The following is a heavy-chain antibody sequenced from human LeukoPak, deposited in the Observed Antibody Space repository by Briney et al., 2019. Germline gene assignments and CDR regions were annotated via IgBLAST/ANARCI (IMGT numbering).Heavy chain of an antibody. CDR2: IYYSGST. V-gene: IGHV4-59*01. Sequence: SETLSLTCTVSGDSISTYYWSWIRQPPGKGLESIGYIYYSGSTNYNPSLKSRVTISVDTSKNQFSLKLSSVTAADTAVYYCARYGSGSLGAFDIWGQGTMVTVSS. CDR1: GDSISTYY. CDR3: ARYGSGSLGAFDI. J-gene: IGHJ3*02. D-gene: IGHD3-10*01.